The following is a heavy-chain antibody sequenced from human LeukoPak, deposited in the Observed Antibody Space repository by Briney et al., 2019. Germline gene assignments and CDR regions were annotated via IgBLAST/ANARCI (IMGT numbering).Heavy chain of an antibody. V-gene: IGHV3-9*01. D-gene: IGHD6-6*01. CDR3: AKDKEYSSSGGALLD. Sequence: PGRSLRLSCAASGFTFDDYAMHWVRQAPGKGLEWVSGISWNSGSLGYADSVKGRFTISRDNAKNSLYLQMNSLRAEDTAFYYCAKDKEYSSSGGALLDWGQGTLVTVSS. CDR1: GFTFDDYA. J-gene: IGHJ4*02. CDR2: ISWNSGSL.